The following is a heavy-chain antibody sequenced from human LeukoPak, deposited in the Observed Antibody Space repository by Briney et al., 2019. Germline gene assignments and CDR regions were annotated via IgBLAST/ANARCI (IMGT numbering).Heavy chain of an antibody. V-gene: IGHV3-30*18. CDR1: GFTFSSYG. CDR2: ISYDGSNK. J-gene: IGHJ6*02. Sequence: GGSLRLSCAASGFTFSSYGMHWVRQAPGKGLEWVAVISYDGSNKYYADSVKGRFTISRDNSKNTLYLQMNSLRAEDTAVYYCAKDVQYSGSYHEGYYYGMDVWGQGTTVTVSS. D-gene: IGHD1-26*01. CDR3: AKDVQYSGSYHEGYYYGMDV.